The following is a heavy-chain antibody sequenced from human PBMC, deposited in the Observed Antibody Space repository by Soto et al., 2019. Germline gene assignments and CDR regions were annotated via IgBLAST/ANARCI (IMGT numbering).Heavy chain of an antibody. CDR1: GFTFSDDA. CDR3: ARDLSPGRANGMDV. D-gene: IGHD3-10*01. Sequence: SLRLSCAASGFTFSDDAMHWVRQAPGKGLEWVAVIWYDGSNKYYADSVKGRFTISRDNSKNTLYLQMNSLRAEDTAVYYCARDLSPGRANGMDVWGQGTTVTVSS. J-gene: IGHJ6*02. V-gene: IGHV3-33*08. CDR2: IWYDGSNK.